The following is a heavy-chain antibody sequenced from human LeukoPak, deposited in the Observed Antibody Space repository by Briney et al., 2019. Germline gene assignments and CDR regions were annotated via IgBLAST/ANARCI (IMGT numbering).Heavy chain of an antibody. CDR1: GGSISSASYY. D-gene: IGHD1-26*01. Sequence: SETLSLTCTVSGGSISSASYYWSWIRQPAGKGLEWIGRIYTSGSTNYNPSLKSRVTMSVDTSKSQFSLKLSSVTAADTAVYYCARRAYSTYYFDYWGQGTLVTVSS. V-gene: IGHV4-61*02. J-gene: IGHJ4*02. CDR2: IYTSGST. CDR3: ARRAYSTYYFDY.